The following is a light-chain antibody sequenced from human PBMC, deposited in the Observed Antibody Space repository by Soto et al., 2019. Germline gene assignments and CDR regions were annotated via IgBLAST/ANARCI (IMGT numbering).Light chain of an antibody. J-gene: IGKJ2*01. Sequence: EMVLTQSPATLSFSPGERVTLSCRASQSVSNSLAWYQQKAGQAPRLLLYGISYRATGVPARFSGSGSGTDFTLSISSLESEDFAIYYCQKGSDWLPTYTFGQRTTLQI. V-gene: IGKV3-11*01. CDR2: GIS. CDR1: QSVSNS. CDR3: QKGSDWLPTYT.